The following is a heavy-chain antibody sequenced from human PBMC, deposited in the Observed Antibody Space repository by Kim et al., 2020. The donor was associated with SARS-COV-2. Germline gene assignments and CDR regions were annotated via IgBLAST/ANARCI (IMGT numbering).Heavy chain of an antibody. CDR1: GFTFSSYD. CDR2: IGTAGDT. V-gene: IGHV3-13*01. Sequence: GGSLRLSCAASGFTFSSYDMHWVRQATGKGLEWVSAIGTAGDTYYPGSVKGRFTISRENAKNSLYLQMNSLRAGDTAVYYCARGYSSSWSNYYYYGMDVWGQGTTVTVSS. J-gene: IGHJ6*02. D-gene: IGHD6-13*01. CDR3: ARGYSSSWSNYYYYGMDV.